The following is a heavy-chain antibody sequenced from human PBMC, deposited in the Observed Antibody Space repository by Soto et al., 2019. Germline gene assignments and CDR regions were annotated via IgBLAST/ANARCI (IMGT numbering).Heavy chain of an antibody. CDR3: ARPRGYSYVLPDY. CDR1: GFSFSSYN. D-gene: IGHD5-18*01. V-gene: IGHV3-48*02. CDR2: ISSSSSTI. J-gene: IGHJ4*02. Sequence: EVQLVESGGGLVQPGGSLRLSCAASGFSFSSYNMNWVRQAPGKGLEWVSYISSSSSTIYYADSVKGRFTISRDNAKNSLSLQMNSLRDEDTAVYYCARPRGYSYVLPDYWGQGTLVTVSS.